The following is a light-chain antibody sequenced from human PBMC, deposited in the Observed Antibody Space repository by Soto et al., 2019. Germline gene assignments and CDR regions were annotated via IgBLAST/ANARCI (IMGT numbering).Light chain of an antibody. V-gene: IGKV1-5*01. CDR3: QQFDNYPLT. CDR2: DAS. CDR1: QSISSW. J-gene: IGKJ4*01. Sequence: DIQMTQSPSTLSASVGDRVTITCRASQSISSWLAWYQQGPGKAPKLLIYDASTLESGVPSRFSGSGYGTDFTLTITSLQPEDFATYYCQQFDNYPLTFGGGTKVDI.